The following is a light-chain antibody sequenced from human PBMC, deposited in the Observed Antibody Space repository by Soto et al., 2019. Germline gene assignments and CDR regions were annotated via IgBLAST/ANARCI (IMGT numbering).Light chain of an antibody. J-gene: IGKJ1*01. Sequence: SRLNQSSATLSASVGDRVTITCRASQSISSYLNWYQQKPGKAPKFLIYAVSSLQSGVPSRFSGSGSGTDFTLTISSLQPEDFASYYCQESYSTPLTLGQGSKVDIK. CDR3: QESYSTPLT. CDR1: QSISSY. CDR2: AVS. V-gene: IGKV1-39*01.